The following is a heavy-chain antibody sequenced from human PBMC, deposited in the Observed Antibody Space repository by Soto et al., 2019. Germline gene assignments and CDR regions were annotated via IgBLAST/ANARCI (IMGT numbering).Heavy chain of an antibody. CDR1: GFTFSSYA. Sequence: QVQLVESGGGVVQPGRSLRLSCAASGFTFSSYAMHWVRQAPGKGLEWVAVISYDGSNKYYADSVKGRFTISRDNSKNTLYLQMNSLRAEDTAVYYCARDALSGFGELLSRSDYWGQGTLVTVSS. D-gene: IGHD3-10*01. V-gene: IGHV3-30-3*01. CDR2: ISYDGSNK. CDR3: ARDALSGFGELLSRSDY. J-gene: IGHJ4*02.